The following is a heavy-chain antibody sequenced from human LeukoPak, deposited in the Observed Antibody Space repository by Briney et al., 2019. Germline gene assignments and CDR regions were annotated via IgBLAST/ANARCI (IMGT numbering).Heavy chain of an antibody. Sequence: PGGSLRLSCAASGFTFSTYNMNWVRQAPGKGLEWVSSISSSSYIYYADSVKGRFTISRDNSKNTLYLQMNSLRAEDTAVYYCARDRAPAWQYCSGGSCYGELFDYWGQGTLVTVSS. CDR2: ISSSSYI. V-gene: IGHV3-21*01. J-gene: IGHJ4*02. D-gene: IGHD2-15*01. CDR3: ARDRAPAWQYCSGGSCYGELFDY. CDR1: GFTFSTYN.